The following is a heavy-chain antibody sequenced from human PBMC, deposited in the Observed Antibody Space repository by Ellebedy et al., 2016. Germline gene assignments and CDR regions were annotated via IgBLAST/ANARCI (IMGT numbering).Heavy chain of an antibody. CDR3: ARHDSSGWEGLGYYYYGMDV. CDR2: IYYSGST. Sequence: SETLSLXCTVSGGSISSYYWSWIRQPPGKGLEWIGYIYYSGSTNYNPSLKSRVTISVDTSKNQFSLKLSSVTAADTAVYYCARHDSSGWEGLGYYYYGMDVWGQGTTVTVSS. CDR1: GGSISSYY. J-gene: IGHJ6*02. D-gene: IGHD6-19*01. V-gene: IGHV4-59*01.